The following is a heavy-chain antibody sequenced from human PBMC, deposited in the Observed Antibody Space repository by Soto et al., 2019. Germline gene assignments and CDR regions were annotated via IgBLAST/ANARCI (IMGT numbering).Heavy chain of an antibody. CDR1: GGSCSGYY. CDR2: INHSGST. D-gene: IGHD3-3*01. CDR3: ARRANLTIFGRRKSIDF. J-gene: IGHJ4*03. Sequence: PSETLSLTCAVYGGSCSGYYWSWIRQRPGKGLEWIGEINHSGSTNYNPSLKSRVTISVDTSKNQFSLKLNSVTAADTAVYYCARRANLTIFGRRKSIDFCGQGTMVTVST. V-gene: IGHV4-34*01.